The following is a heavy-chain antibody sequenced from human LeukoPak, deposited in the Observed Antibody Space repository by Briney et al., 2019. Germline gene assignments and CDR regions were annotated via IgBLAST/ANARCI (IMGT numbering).Heavy chain of an antibody. CDR1: GFTFTAYL. CDR2: MSSDGNAM. CDR3: VRESEYYFDHSASFDY. Sequence: GGSLRLSCAASGFTFTAYLIHWARQAPGMGLEWVAVMSSDGNAMFYADSVKGRFTISRDNSKNTLYLQMNSLRAEDTAVYYCVRESEYYFDHSASFDYWGQGTLVTVSS. V-gene: IGHV3-30-3*01. D-gene: IGHD3-22*01. J-gene: IGHJ4*02.